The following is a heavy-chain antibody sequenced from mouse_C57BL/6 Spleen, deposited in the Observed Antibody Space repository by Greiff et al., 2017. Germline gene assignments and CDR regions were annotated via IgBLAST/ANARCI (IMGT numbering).Heavy chain of an antibody. D-gene: IGHD1-1*01. CDR3: ARSYYYGGSYERYYFDY. Sequence: EVQLQQSGPELVKPGASVKISCKASGYSFTDYNMNWVKQSNGKSLEWIGVINPNYGTTSYNQKFKGKATLTVDQSSSTAYMQLNSLTSEDSAVYYCARSYYYGGSYERYYFDYWGQGTTLTVSS. V-gene: IGHV1-39*01. CDR2: INPNYGTT. CDR1: GYSFTDYN. J-gene: IGHJ2*01.